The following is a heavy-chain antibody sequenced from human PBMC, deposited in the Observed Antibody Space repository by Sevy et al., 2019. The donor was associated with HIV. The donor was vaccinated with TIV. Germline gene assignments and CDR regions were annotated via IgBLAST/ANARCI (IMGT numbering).Heavy chain of an antibody. V-gene: IGHV3-30*02. D-gene: IGHD2-8*02. CDR3: AKNTAAVGVGGFDY. Sequence: GGSLRLSCAASGFTFSYSGMHWVRQAPGKGLEWVTFIQFDGSSRYYAESVKGRFTILRDNTKNTLYLQMNSLRRDDTAVYCCAKNTAAVGVGGFDYWGQGALVTVSS. CDR2: IQFDGSSR. J-gene: IGHJ4*02. CDR1: GFTFSYSG.